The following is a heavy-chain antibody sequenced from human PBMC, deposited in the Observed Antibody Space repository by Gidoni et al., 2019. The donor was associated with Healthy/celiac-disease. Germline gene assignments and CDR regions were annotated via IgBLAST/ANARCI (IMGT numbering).Heavy chain of an antibody. CDR3: ARAGLTDYYYYGMDV. J-gene: IGHJ6*02. V-gene: IGHV3-13*01. CDR1: GFTFSSYD. CDR2: IGTAGDT. Sequence: EVQLVESGGGLVQPGGSLRLSCAASGFTFSSYDMHWVRQATGKGLEWVSAIGTAGDTYYPGSVKGRFTISRENAKNSLYLQMNSLRAGDTAVYYCARAGLTDYYYYGMDVWGQGTTVTVSS. D-gene: IGHD3-16*01.